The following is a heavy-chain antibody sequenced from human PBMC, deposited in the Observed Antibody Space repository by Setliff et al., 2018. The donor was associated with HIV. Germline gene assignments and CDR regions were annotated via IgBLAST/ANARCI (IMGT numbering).Heavy chain of an antibody. Sequence: PSETLSLTCTVSGGFSDRYFWSWVRQPPGKGLEWIGYIYTSDIIVYNPSLKSRVTISVDTSKNQFSLKLSSVTAADTAVYYCARQWTYCGGDCYPYYYYYYMDVWGKGTTVTVSS. J-gene: IGHJ6*03. V-gene: IGHV4-4*08. CDR3: ARQWTYCGGDCYPYYYYYYMDV. CDR1: GGFSDRYF. D-gene: IGHD2-21*02. CDR2: IYTSDII.